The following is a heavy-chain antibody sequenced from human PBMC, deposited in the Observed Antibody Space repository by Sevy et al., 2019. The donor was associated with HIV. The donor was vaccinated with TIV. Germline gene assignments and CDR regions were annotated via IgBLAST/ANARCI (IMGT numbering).Heavy chain of an antibody. Sequence: GGSLRLSCAASGFNIRVYWMLWVRQAPGKGLEWVANINEDGSRKYYWASVKGRFTISRDNAENSVFLQMNSLRVEDTAVYYCVRALFKADSLWGQRTLVTVSS. CDR3: VRALFKADSL. CDR1: GFNIRVYW. CDR2: INEDGSRK. V-gene: IGHV3-7*01. D-gene: IGHD2-21*01. J-gene: IGHJ4*02.